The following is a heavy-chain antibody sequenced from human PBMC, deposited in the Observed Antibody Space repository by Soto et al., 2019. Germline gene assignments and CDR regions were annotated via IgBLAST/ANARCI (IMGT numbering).Heavy chain of an antibody. CDR2: IYYSGST. V-gene: IGHV4-30-4*01. CDR3: ARDSEAAAGMIVWNWFDP. D-gene: IGHD6-13*01. CDR1: GGSISSSDYY. Sequence: QVQLQESGPGLVKPSQTLSLTCTVSGGSISSSDYYWSWIRQPPGKGLEWIGYIYYSGSTYYNPSLKSRVTISVDTSKNQFSLKLSSVTAADTAVYYCARDSEAAAGMIVWNWFDPWGQGTLVTVSS. J-gene: IGHJ5*02.